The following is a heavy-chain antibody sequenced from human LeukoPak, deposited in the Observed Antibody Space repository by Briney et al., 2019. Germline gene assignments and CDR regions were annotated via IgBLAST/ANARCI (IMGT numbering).Heavy chain of an antibody. CDR2: INPNSGGT. V-gene: IGHV1-2*02. D-gene: IGHD2-21*02. CDR3: ARSNCGGDCYSAVDY. Sequence: GASVKVSCKASGYTFTGYYMHWVRQAPGQGLEWMGWINPNSGGTNYAQKFQGRVTMTRDTSISTAYMELSRLRSDDTAVYYCARSNCGGDCYSAVDYWGQGTLVTVSS. CDR1: GYTFTGYY. J-gene: IGHJ4*02.